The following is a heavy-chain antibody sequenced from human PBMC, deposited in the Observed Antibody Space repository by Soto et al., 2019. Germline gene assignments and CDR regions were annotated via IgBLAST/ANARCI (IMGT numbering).Heavy chain of an antibody. J-gene: IGHJ5*02. CDR1: GLTFSSYW. CDR2: IKQDGSEK. CDR3: ARGEAIGDDP. Sequence: EVQLVESGGGLAQPGGSLRLSCAASGLTFSSYWMTWVRQAPGKGLEWVANIKQDGSEKYYVDSVKCRFTISRDNTKNSLYLQMNNLRVEDTAVYYCARGEAIGDDPWGHGTMVTVSS. D-gene: IGHD3-10*01. V-gene: IGHV3-7*01.